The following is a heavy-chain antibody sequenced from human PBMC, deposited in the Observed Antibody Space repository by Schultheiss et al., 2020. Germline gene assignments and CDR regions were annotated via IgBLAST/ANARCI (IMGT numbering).Heavy chain of an antibody. CDR2: ISSSGSTI. V-gene: IGHV3-11*04. D-gene: IGHD1-7*01. J-gene: IGHJ4*02. CDR3: ARVDNWNYESFDY. CDR1: RFTFSDYY. Sequence: GGSLRLSCAASRFTFSDYYMSWIRQAPGKGLEWVSYISSSGSTIYYADSVKGRFTISRDNAKNSLYLQMNSLRDEDTAVYYCARVDNWNYESFDYWGQGTLVTVYS.